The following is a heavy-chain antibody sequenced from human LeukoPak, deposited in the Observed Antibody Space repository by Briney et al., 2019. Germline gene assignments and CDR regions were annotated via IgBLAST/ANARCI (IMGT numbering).Heavy chain of an antibody. CDR2: ISYDGSNK. CDR1: GFTFSSYA. J-gene: IGHJ4*02. D-gene: IGHD3-10*01. CDR3: ARVLLWFGEPSDFDY. V-gene: IGHV3-30*04. Sequence: GGSLRLSCAASGFTFSSYAMHWVRQAPGKGLEWVAVISYDGSNKYYADSVKGRFTISRDNSKNTLYPQMNSLRAEDTAVYYCARVLLWFGEPSDFDYWGQGTLVTVSS.